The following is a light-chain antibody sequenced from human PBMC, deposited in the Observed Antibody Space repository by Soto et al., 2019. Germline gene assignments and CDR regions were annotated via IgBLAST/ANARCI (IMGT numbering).Light chain of an antibody. CDR1: QTISSW. CDR2: KAY. Sequence: DIQMTQSPSTLSGSVGDRVTITCRASQTISSWLAWYQQNPGKPPKLLIYKAYTLKSGPPSRFSGSGSGTEFPLTLSSLQPDDFATYYCQHYNSYSEAFGQGTKVDIK. V-gene: IGKV1-5*03. CDR3: QHYNSYSEA. J-gene: IGKJ1*01.